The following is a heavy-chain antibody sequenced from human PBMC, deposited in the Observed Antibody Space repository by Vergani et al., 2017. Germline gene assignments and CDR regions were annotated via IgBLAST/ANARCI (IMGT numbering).Heavy chain of an antibody. CDR2: ISAYNGNT. CDR3: AREYYYDPLHAKWFDP. D-gene: IGHD3-22*01. CDR1: GYTFTSYG. V-gene: IGHV1-18*01. Sequence: QVQLVQSGAEVKKPGASVKVSCKASGYTFTSYGISWVRQAPGQGLEWMGWISAYNGNTNYAQKLQGRVTMTTDTSTSTAYMELRSLRSHDTAVYYCAREYYYDPLHAKWFDPWGQGTLVTVSS. J-gene: IGHJ5*02.